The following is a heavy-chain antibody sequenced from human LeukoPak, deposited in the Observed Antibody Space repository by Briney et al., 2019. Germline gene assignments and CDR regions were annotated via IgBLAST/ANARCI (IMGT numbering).Heavy chain of an antibody. J-gene: IGHJ4*02. CDR1: GGSISNYY. D-gene: IGHD6-6*01. CDR3: ARQYGYSTSLDY. Sequence: SETLSLTCTVSGGSISNYYWSWVRQPPGKGLEWIGYIYYSGSTTYNPSLKSRVTISVDTSKNQFSLKLSSVTAADTAVYYCARQYGYSTSLDYWGQGALVTVSS. V-gene: IGHV4-59*08. CDR2: IYYSGST.